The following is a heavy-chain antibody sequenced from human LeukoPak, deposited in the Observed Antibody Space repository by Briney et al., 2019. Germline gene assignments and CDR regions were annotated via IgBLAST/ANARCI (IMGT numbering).Heavy chain of an antibody. CDR3: ARGRLDTAMVGDY. D-gene: IGHD5-18*01. CDR1: GFTFSDYY. V-gene: IGHV3-11*06. Sequence: GGSLRLSCAASGFTFSDYYMSWIRQAPGKGLEWVSYISSSSSYTNYADSVKGRFTISRDNAKNSLYLQMNSLRAEDTAVYYCARGRLDTAMVGDYWGQGTLVTASS. J-gene: IGHJ4*02. CDR2: ISSSSSYT.